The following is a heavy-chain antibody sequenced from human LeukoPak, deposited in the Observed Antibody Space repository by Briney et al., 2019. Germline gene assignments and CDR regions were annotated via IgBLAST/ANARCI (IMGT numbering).Heavy chain of an antibody. Sequence: GGSLRLSCSASGFTFSGYSMNWVRQAPGKGLEWVSYISSSSSIIYYADSVKGRFTTSRDNAKNSLYLQMNSLRAEDTAVYYCARENSFWSGYYFDFWGQGTLVTVSS. D-gene: IGHD3-3*01. V-gene: IGHV3-48*01. CDR2: ISSSSSII. CDR1: GFTFSGYS. CDR3: ARENSFWSGYYFDF. J-gene: IGHJ4*02.